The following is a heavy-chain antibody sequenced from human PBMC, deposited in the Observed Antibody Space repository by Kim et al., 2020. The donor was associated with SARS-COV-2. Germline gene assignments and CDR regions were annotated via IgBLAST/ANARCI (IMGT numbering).Heavy chain of an antibody. V-gene: IGHV1-69*13. CDR1: GGTFSSYA. CDR3: ARDRAGGSSLDY. J-gene: IGHJ4*02. CDR2: IIPIFGTA. D-gene: IGHD2-2*01. Sequence: SVKVSCKASGGTFSSYAISWVRQAPGQGLEWMGGIIPIFGTANYAQKFQGRVTITADESTSTAYMELSSLRSEDTAVYYCARDRAGGSSLDYWGQGTLVTVSS.